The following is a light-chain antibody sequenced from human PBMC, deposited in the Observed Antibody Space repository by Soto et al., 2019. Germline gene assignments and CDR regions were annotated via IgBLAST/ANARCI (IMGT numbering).Light chain of an antibody. CDR1: QSVSRSY. CDR2: IAS. J-gene: IGKJ2*01. Sequence: EVVLTQSPGTLSLSPGERATLSCRASQSVSRSYLAWYQQKPGQAPRLLIYIASSRATGIPDRFSGSGSGTDFTFTISRLEPEDFAMYYCQQYGSSPYTFGQGTKLEIK. CDR3: QQYGSSPYT. V-gene: IGKV3-20*01.